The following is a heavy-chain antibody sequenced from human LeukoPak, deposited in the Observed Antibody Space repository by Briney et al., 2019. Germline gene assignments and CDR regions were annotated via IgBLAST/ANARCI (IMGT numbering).Heavy chain of an antibody. CDR2: IYYSGST. CDR3: AREFYGDYGGRSASSDY. CDR1: GGSISSGDYY. Sequence: SQTLSLTCTVSGGSISSGDYYWSWIRQPPGKGLEWIGYIYYSGSTYYNPSLKSRVTISVDTSKNQFSLKLSSVTAADTAVYYCAREFYGDYGGRSASSDYWGQGTLVTVSS. D-gene: IGHD4-17*01. V-gene: IGHV4-30-4*01. J-gene: IGHJ4*02.